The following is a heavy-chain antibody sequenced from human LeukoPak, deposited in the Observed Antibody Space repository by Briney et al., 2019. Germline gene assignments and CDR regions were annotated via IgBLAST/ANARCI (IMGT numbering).Heavy chain of an antibody. CDR2: TYYSGGT. D-gene: IGHD5-12*01. Sequence: SETLSLTCTVSGGSISSSSYYWGWIRQPPGKGLEWIGSTYYSGGTYYNPSLKSRVTISVDTSKNQFSLKLSSVTAADTAVYYCARLNIVATILGDWGQGTLVTVSS. J-gene: IGHJ4*02. CDR1: GGSISSSSYY. V-gene: IGHV4-39*01. CDR3: ARLNIVATILGD.